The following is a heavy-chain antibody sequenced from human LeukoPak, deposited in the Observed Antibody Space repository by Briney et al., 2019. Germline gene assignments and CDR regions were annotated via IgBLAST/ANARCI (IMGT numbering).Heavy chain of an antibody. J-gene: IGHJ5*02. V-gene: IGHV1-69*04. CDR2: IIPILGIA. CDR1: GGTFSSYA. CDR3: ARGGGHSSGCKWS. Sequence: SVKVSCKASGGTFSSYAISWVRQAPGQGLEWMGRIIPILGIANYAQKFQARVTITADKSTSTAYMELSSLRSEDTAVYYCARGGGHSSGCKWSWGQGTLVTVSS. D-gene: IGHD6-19*01.